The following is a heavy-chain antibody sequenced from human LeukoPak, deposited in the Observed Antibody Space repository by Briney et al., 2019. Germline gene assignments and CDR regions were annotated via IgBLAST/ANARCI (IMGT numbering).Heavy chain of an antibody. V-gene: IGHV3-7*01. Sequence: GGSLRLSCAASGFTFSSYWMSWVRQAPGKGLEWVANIKQDGSEKYYVDSVKGRFTISRDNAKNSLYLQMNSLRAEDTAVYYCAKDRFSVVVPAAIRHWGQGTLVTVSS. CDR1: GFTFSSYW. J-gene: IGHJ4*02. D-gene: IGHD2-2*01. CDR3: AKDRFSVVVPAAIRH. CDR2: IKQDGSEK.